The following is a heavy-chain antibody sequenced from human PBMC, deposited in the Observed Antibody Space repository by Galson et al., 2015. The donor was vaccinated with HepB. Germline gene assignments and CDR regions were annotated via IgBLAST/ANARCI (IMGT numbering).Heavy chain of an antibody. Sequence: SLRLSCAASGFTFSSYSMNWVRQAPGKGLEWASYISSSSSTIYYADSVKGRFTISRDNAKNSLYLQMNSLRAEDTAVYYCARHNGYWYFDLWGRGTLVTVSS. D-gene: IGHD1-1*01. J-gene: IGHJ2*01. V-gene: IGHV3-48*01. CDR2: ISSSSSTI. CDR3: ARHNGYWYFDL. CDR1: GFTFSSYS.